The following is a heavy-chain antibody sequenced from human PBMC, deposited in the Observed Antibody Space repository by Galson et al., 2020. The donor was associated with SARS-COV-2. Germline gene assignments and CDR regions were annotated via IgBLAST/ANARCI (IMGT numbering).Heavy chain of an antibody. CDR1: GFTFDDYA. V-gene: IGHV3-9*01. CDR3: AKDGAAAAGTVENWFDP. CDR2: ISWNSGSI. Sequence: QAGGSLRLSCAASGFTFDDYAMHWVRQAPGKGLEWVSGISWNSGSIGYADSVKGRFTISIDNAKNSLYLQMNSLRAEDTALYYCAKDGAAAAGTVENWFDPWGQGTLVTVSS. D-gene: IGHD6-13*01. J-gene: IGHJ5*02.